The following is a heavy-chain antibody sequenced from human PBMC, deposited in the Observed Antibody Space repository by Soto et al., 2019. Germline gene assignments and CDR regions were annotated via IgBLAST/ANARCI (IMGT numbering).Heavy chain of an antibody. J-gene: IGHJ3*01. V-gene: IGHV3-74*01. CDR2: IHSDGSTT. Sequence: EVQLVESEGGLVQRGGSLRLSCAASGFTFNYYWMHWVRQAPGQGLVWVSHIHSDGSTTTYADSVKGRFTISRDNPKTTLYLQMNSLRAEDTAVYYCVRGDKGGFDLWGQGTTDTVSS. D-gene: IGHD2-21*02. CDR3: VRGDKGGFDL. CDR1: GFTFNYYW.